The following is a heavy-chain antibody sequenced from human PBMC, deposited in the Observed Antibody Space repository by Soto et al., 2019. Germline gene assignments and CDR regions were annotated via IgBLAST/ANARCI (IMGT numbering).Heavy chain of an antibody. CDR2: ISDSGGST. CDR1: GFTFSSYA. V-gene: IGHV3-23*01. D-gene: IGHD6-6*01. Sequence: GGSLRLSCAASGFTFSSYAMSWVRQAPGKGLEWVSAISDSGGSTYYADSVKGRFTISRDNSKNTLYLQMNSLRAEDTAVYYCAKDSSPHSRSSLYSWFDPWGQGTLVTVSS. J-gene: IGHJ5*02. CDR3: AKDSSPHSRSSLYSWFDP.